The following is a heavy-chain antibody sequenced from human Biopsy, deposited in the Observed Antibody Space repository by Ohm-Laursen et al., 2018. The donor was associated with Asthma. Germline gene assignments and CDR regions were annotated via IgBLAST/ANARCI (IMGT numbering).Heavy chain of an antibody. Sequence: SLRLSRAASGFTFSSSAMSWVRQAPGKGLERVSAITGSGGTTYYADSVRGRFTISRDNSKSTLFLQMDSLSAEDTAVYYCAKDFRGIAVAGDRGFDYWGQGTLVTVSS. CDR3: AKDFRGIAVAGDRGFDY. D-gene: IGHD6-19*01. V-gene: IGHV3-23*01. CDR2: ITGSGGTT. J-gene: IGHJ4*02. CDR1: GFTFSSSA.